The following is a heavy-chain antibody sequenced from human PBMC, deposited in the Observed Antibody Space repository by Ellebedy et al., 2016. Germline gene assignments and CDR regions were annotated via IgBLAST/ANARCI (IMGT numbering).Heavy chain of an antibody. CDR3: ARDRRMATIAYYYYGMDV. CDR1: GYTFTSYY. CDR2: INPSGGST. D-gene: IGHD5-24*01. J-gene: IGHJ6*02. Sequence: ASVKVSCXASGYTFTSYYMHWVRQAPGQGLEWMGIINPSGGSTSYAQKFQGRVTMTRDTSTSTVYMELSSLRSEDTAVYYCARDRRMATIAYYYYGMDVWGQGTTVTVSS. V-gene: IGHV1-46*01.